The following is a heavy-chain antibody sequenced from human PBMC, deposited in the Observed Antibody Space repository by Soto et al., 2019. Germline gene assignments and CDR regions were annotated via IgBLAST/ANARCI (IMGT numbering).Heavy chain of an antibody. J-gene: IGHJ6*02. Sequence: GGSLRLSSAASGFNLSSYNMNWVRQAPGKGLEWVSYISGSSDTIYYADSVKGRFTISRDNAKNSLYLQMDSLRDEDTAVYYCARDHGGSTWFVGIYYYFGVDVWGQGTTVTVSS. D-gene: IGHD6-13*01. CDR1: GFNLSSYN. CDR3: ARDHGGSTWFVGIYYYFGVDV. CDR2: ISGSSDTI. V-gene: IGHV3-48*02.